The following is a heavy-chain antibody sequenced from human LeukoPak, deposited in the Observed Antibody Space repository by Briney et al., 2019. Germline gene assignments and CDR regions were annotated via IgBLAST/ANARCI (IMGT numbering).Heavy chain of an antibody. CDR1: GFTFSSHA. D-gene: IGHD4-17*01. CDR3: AQKGGDYAY. CDR2: ISGSGGST. J-gene: IGHJ4*02. Sequence: GGSLSFSCAASGFTFSSHAMSWLRPGPGKGLEWVSAISGSGGSTYYADSVKGRFTISRDNSKNTLYLQMNSLRAEDTAVYYCAQKGGDYAYWGQGTLVTVSS. V-gene: IGHV3-23*01.